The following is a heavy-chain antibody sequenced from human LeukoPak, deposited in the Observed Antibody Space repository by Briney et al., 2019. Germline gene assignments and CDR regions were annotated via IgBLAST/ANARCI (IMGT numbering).Heavy chain of an antibody. CDR1: GGSFSGYY. CDR3: ASGSSGYDP. CDR2: IYSSGTT. Sequence: NPSETLSLTCAVYGGSFSGYYWSWIRQPAGKGLEWIGRIYSSGTTIYNPSLKSRVTMSVDTSKNQFSLKLSSVTAADTAVYFCASGSSGYDPWGQGTLVTVSS. D-gene: IGHD5-12*01. J-gene: IGHJ5*02. V-gene: IGHV4-59*10.